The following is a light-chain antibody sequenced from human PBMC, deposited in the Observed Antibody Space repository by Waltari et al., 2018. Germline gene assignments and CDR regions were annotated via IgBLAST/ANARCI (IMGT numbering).Light chain of an antibody. CDR1: RREVGSCNL. J-gene: IGLJ3*02. V-gene: IGLV2-23*02. Sequence: QSALTQPASVSGSPGPSSTLSCPGTRREVGSCNLFSWYQQYPGKAPKLMIYEVNKRPSGVSHRFSGSKSGNTASLTISGLQAEDEADYYCCSYAGGSTPWVFGGGTKLTVL. CDR3: CSYAGGSTPWV. CDR2: EVN.